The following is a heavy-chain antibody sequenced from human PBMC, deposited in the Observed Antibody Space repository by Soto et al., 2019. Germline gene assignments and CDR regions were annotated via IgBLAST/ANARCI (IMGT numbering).Heavy chain of an antibody. Sequence: EVQLVESGGGLVQPGRSLRLSCAASGFTFDDYAMHWVRQAPGKGLEWVSGISWNSGSIGYADSVKGRFTISRDNAKNSLYLQMNSLRAEDTALYYCARRQLWSAFDIWGQVTMVTVSS. CDR3: ARRQLWSAFDI. V-gene: IGHV3-9*01. CDR2: ISWNSGSI. CDR1: GFTFDDYA. D-gene: IGHD5-18*01. J-gene: IGHJ3*02.